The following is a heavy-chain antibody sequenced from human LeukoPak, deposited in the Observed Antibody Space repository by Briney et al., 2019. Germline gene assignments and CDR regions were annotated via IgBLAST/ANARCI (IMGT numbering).Heavy chain of an antibody. Sequence: PGGFLRLSCAASGFTFSSYSMNWVRQAPGKGLEWVSYISSSSSTIYYADSVKGRFTISRDNAKNSLYLQMNSLRAEDTAVYYCAELWFGELFFWGQGTLVTVSS. J-gene: IGHJ4*02. V-gene: IGHV3-48*01. CDR1: GFTFSSYS. D-gene: IGHD3-10*01. CDR2: ISSSSSTI. CDR3: AELWFGELFF.